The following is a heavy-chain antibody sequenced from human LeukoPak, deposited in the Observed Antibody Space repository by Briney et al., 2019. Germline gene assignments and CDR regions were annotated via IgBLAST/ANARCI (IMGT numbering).Heavy chain of an antibody. D-gene: IGHD1-26*01. J-gene: IGHJ4*02. CDR3: TTYIVGATPADY. CDR2: IKSKTDGGTT. Sequence: GGSLRLSCAASGFTFSNAWMSWVRQAPGKGLEWVGRIKSKTDGGTTDYAAPVKGRFTISRDDSKNTLYLQMNSLKTEDTAVYYCTTYIVGATPADYWGQGTLVTVSS. CDR1: GFTFSNAW. V-gene: IGHV3-15*01.